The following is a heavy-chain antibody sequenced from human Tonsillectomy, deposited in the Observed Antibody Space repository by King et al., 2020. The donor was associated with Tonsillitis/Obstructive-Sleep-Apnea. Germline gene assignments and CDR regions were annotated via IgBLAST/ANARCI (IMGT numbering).Heavy chain of an antibody. D-gene: IGHD5-18*01. Sequence: TLKESGPTLVKPTQTLTLTCTFSGFSLSTSGVGVGWIRQPPGKALELLALIYCDDDKRYSPSLKSRLTITKDTSKNQVVLTMTNMDPVDTATYYCAHRRNRGYSYGSYYFDYWGQGTLVTVSS. J-gene: IGHJ4*02. CDR3: AHRRNRGYSYGSYYFDY. CDR2: IYCDDDK. CDR1: GFSLSTSGVG. V-gene: IGHV2-5*02.